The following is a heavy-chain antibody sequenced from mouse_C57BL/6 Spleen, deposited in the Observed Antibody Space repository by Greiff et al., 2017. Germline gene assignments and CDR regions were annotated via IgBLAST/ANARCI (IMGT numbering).Heavy chain of an antibody. V-gene: IGHV1-69*01. J-gene: IGHJ2*01. CDR2: IDPSDSYT. CDR1: GYTFTSYW. CDR3: ARRTLLFHFDY. Sequence: QVQLQQPGAELVKPGASVKMSCKASGYTFTSYWITWVKQRPGQGLEWIGEIDPSDSYTNYNQKFKGTSTLTVDKSSSPAYLQLRSLTSEDSAVYYRARRTLLFHFDYWGQGTTLTVSS. D-gene: IGHD2-1*01.